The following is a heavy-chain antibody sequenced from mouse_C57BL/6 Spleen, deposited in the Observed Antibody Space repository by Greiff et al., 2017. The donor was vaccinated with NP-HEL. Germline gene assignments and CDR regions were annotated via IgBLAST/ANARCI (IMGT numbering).Heavy chain of an antibody. CDR3: AIQGTYDGPPWFAY. Sequence: EVQLQQSGPELVKPGASVKISCKASGYTFTDYYMNWVKQSHGKSLEWIGDINPNNGGTSYNQKFKGKATLTVDKSSSTAYMELRSLTSEDSAVYYCAIQGTYDGPPWFAYWGQGTLVTVSA. D-gene: IGHD2-3*01. CDR2: INPNNGGT. CDR1: GYTFTDYY. V-gene: IGHV1-26*01. J-gene: IGHJ3*01.